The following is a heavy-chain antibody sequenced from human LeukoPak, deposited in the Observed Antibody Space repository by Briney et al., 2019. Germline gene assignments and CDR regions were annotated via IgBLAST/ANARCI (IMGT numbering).Heavy chain of an antibody. D-gene: IGHD5-18*01. CDR1: GFTFSSYA. CDR2: ISGSGGST. V-gene: IGHV3-23*01. Sequence: GGSLRLSCAASGFTFSSYAMSWVRQAPGKRLEWVSAISGSGGSTYYADSVKGRFTISRDNSKNTLYLQMNSLRAEDTAVYYRAKGIQLWLFDYWGQGTLVTVSS. CDR3: AKGIQLWLFDY. J-gene: IGHJ4*02.